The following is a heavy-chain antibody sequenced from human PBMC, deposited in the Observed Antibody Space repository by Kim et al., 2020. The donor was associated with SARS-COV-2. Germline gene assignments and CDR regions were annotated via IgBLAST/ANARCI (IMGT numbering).Heavy chain of an antibody. J-gene: IGHJ4*02. D-gene: IGHD1-26*01. Sequence: GGSLRLSCAASGFTFQNYAMHWVRQAPGKGLEWVSSISWNSDTIGYADSVRGRFTISRDSTKNSLYLQMSSLRAEDTAFYFCAKSGYSGSYYTACFDSWGQGTLVTVSS. CDR3: AKSGYSGSYYTACFDS. V-gene: IGHV3-9*01. CDR2: ISWNSDTI. CDR1: GFTFQNYA.